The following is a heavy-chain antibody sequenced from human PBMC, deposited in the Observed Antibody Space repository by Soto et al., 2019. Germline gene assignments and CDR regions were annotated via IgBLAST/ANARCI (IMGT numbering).Heavy chain of an antibody. CDR1: GFTFSSYG. CDR2: VSYDGSNK. V-gene: IGHV3-30*18. CDR3: AKDKGSSGSYCAY. J-gene: IGHJ4*02. D-gene: IGHD1-26*01. Sequence: GGSLRLSCAASGFTFSSYGMHWVRQAPGKGLEWVAVVSYDGSNKYYADSVKGRFTISRDNSKNTLYLQMNSLRAEDTAVYYCAKDKGSSGSYCAYWGQGTLVTVSS.